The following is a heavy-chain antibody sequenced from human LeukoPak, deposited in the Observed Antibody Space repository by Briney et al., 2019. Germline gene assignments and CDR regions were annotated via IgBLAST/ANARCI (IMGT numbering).Heavy chain of an antibody. CDR1: GGSISSYY. Sequence: SETLSLTCTVSGGSISSYYWSWIRQPAGKGLEWIGRIYTSGSTNYNPSLKSRVTMSVDTSKNQFSLKLSSVTAADTAVYYCARTRLNDYGDYVVFDYWGQGTLVTVSS. J-gene: IGHJ4*02. V-gene: IGHV4-4*07. D-gene: IGHD4-17*01. CDR3: ARTRLNDYGDYVVFDY. CDR2: IYTSGST.